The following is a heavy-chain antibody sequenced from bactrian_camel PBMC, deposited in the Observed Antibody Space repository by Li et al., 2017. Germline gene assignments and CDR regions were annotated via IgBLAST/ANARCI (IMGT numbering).Heavy chain of an antibody. Sequence: VQLVESGGGSVQAGGSLRLSCAASVVSINCMAWFRQAPEKKREGVAAMTADGDTTVYTDSVKDRFTISRGNAKNTVTLQLNRLKIEDTAIYYCANLDSHYWGQGTQVTVS. V-gene: IGHV3S54*01. CDR2: MTADGDTT. CDR1: VVSINC. CDR3: ANLDSHY. J-gene: IGHJ4*01.